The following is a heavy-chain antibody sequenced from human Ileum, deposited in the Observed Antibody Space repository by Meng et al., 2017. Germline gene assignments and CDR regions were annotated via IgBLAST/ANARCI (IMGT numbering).Heavy chain of an antibody. CDR1: GFVFSNYW. CDR3: AKGGTTVIDH. CDR2: SSSDGTRK. V-gene: IGHV3-74*01. Sequence: GSLRLSCAASGFVFSNYWMHWVRQAPGKGPVWVSRSSSDGTRKYYADSVKGRFTISRDNAKNTLYLEMNSLRVEDTAVYYCAKGGTTVIDHWGQGTLVTVSS. J-gene: IGHJ4*02. D-gene: IGHD4-17*01.